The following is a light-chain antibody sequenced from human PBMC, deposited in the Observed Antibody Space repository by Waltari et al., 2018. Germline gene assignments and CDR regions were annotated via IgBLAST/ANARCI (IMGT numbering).Light chain of an antibody. CDR3: QQYESYPLT. V-gene: IGKV1-5*03. CDR1: QSIGGW. Sequence: DIQMTQSPSTLSASVGDRVTITCRASQSIGGWLAWYQQKPGKAPNLLIFKASYLESGVSSRFSGSGSGTDFTLTTSRLQPADFATYYCQQYESYPLTFGQGTKLEI. CDR2: KAS. J-gene: IGKJ2*01.